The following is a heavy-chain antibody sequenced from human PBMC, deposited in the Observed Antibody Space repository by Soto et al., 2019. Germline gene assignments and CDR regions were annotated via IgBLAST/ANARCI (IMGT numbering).Heavy chain of an antibody. J-gene: IGHJ3*02. CDR1: GYTFTSYG. V-gene: IGHV1-18*01. D-gene: IGHD3-22*01. CDR2: ISAYNGNT. CDR3: ARDVAYYYDSSGYYSREGAFDI. Sequence: ASVKVSCKASGYTFTSYGISWVRQAPGQGLEWMGWISAYNGNTNYAQKLQGRVTMTTDTSTSTAYMELRSLRSDDTTVYYCARDVAYYYDSSGYYSREGAFDIWGQGTMVTVSS.